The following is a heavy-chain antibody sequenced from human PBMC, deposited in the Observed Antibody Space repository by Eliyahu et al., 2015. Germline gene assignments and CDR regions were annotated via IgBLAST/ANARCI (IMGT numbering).Heavy chain of an antibody. CDR2: IIPILGXA. Sequence: QVQLVQSGAEVXKPGSSVKVSCKASGXXFSSYTISWVRQAPGQGLEWMGRIIPILGXANYAQKFQGRVTITADKSTSTAYMELSSLRSEDTAVYYCARGYSSGENLYYYYYMDVWGKGTTVTVSS. CDR1: GXXFSSYT. J-gene: IGHJ6*03. V-gene: IGHV1-69*08. CDR3: ARGYSSGENLYYYYYMDV. D-gene: IGHD6-25*01.